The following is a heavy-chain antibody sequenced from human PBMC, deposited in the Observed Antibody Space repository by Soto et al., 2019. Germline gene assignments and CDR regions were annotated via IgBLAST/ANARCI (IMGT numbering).Heavy chain of an antibody. J-gene: IGHJ4*02. Sequence: PSETLSLTCTFSGGSVSSADHYWNWIRQPPGKELEWIGYIYNSGGTNSNPSLKSRVTISVDTSKNQFSLKLSSVTAADTAVYYCARETGGYYFDYWGQGSPVTVSS. D-gene: IGHD7-27*01. V-gene: IGHV4-61*08. CDR3: ARETGGYYFDY. CDR2: IYNSGGT. CDR1: GGSVSSADHY.